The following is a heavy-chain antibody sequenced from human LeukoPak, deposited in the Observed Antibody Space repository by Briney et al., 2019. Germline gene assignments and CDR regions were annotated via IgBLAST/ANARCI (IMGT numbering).Heavy chain of an antibody. CDR1: GFTFSSYA. V-gene: IGHV3-30-3*01. D-gene: IGHD2-2*01. Sequence: PGGSLRLSCAASGFTFSSYAMHWVRQAPGKGLEGVAVISYDGSNKYYADSVKGRFTISRDNSKNTLYLQMNSLRAEDMAVYYCASPLRSVTSRGAFDIWGQGTMVTVSS. J-gene: IGHJ3*02. CDR3: ASPLRSVTSRGAFDI. CDR2: ISYDGSNK.